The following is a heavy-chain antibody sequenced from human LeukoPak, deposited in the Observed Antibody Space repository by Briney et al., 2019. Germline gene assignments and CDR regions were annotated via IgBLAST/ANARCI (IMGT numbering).Heavy chain of an antibody. Sequence: GGSLRLSCGASGFTFTYYGMHWVRQAPGKGLEWVTFVRSDGSDKYYADSVKGRFTISRDNAKNSLYLQMNSLRAEDTAVYYCAKDPIRYYYGSGTTYYYYMDVWGKGTTVTISS. J-gene: IGHJ6*03. CDR1: GFTFTYYG. CDR2: VRSDGSDK. CDR3: AKDPIRYYYGSGTTYYYYMDV. D-gene: IGHD3-10*01. V-gene: IGHV3-30*02.